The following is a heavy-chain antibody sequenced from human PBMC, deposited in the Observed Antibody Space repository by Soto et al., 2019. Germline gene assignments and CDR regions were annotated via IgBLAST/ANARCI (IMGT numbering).Heavy chain of an antibody. D-gene: IGHD2-15*01. CDR3: ARDGVAAGLYLDN. Sequence: EVQLVESGGGLVQPGGSLRLSCAASGFIFRSYWMSWVRQAPGKGLEWVANINQDGSEKYYVYSGRGRFIISRDNAENSLYLQMNSRRAEDTALYYCARDGVAAGLYLDNWGQGTLVTVSS. CDR2: INQDGSEK. J-gene: IGHJ4*02. V-gene: IGHV3-7*01. CDR1: GFIFRSYW.